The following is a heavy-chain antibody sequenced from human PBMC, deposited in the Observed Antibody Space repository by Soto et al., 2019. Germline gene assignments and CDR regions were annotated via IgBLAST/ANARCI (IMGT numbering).Heavy chain of an antibody. D-gene: IGHD3-3*01. J-gene: IGHJ6*02. V-gene: IGHV3-23*01. CDR1: GFTFSSYA. Sequence: GGSLRLSCAASGFTFSSYAMSWVRQAPGKGLEWVSAISGSGGSTYYADSVKGRFTISRDNSKNTLYLQMSSLRAEDTAVYYCAKETYITIFGVAYYYYGMDVWGQGTTVTVSS. CDR3: AKETYITIFGVAYYYYGMDV. CDR2: ISGSGGST.